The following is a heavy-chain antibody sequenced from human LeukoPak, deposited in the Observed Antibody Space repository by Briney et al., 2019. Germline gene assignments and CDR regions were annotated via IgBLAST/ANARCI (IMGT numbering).Heavy chain of an antibody. J-gene: IGHJ4*02. CDR3: AMATYDSSGYYMY. D-gene: IGHD3-22*01. CDR2: INPNSGGT. V-gene: IGHV1-2*02. Sequence: ASVKVSCKASGYTFTGYYMHWVRQAPGQGLEWMGWINPNSGGTNYAQKFQGRVTMTRDTSISTAYMELSRLRSDDTRVYYCAMATYDSSGYYMYWGQGTLVTVSS. CDR1: GYTFTGYY.